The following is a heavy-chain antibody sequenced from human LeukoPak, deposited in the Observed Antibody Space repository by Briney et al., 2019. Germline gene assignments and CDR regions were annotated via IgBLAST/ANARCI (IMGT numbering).Heavy chain of an antibody. J-gene: IGHJ5*02. V-gene: IGHV4-39*07. CDR1: GGSISSSIYY. CDR3: ARDLGYSGFDWAP. CDR2: ISSSGNT. Sequence: SETLSLTCTASGGSISSSIYYWGWFRQPPGKRLEWVGSISSSGNTYYNPTLKSRVTISVDTSKNQFSLNLTSVTAADAAVYYCARDLGYSGFDWAPWGQGTLVTVSS. D-gene: IGHD5-12*01.